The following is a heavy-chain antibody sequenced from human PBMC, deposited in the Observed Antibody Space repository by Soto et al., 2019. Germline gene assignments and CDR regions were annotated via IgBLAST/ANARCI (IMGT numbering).Heavy chain of an antibody. D-gene: IGHD6-13*01. CDR3: ARKYSSSWSFYYYYGRDV. CDR2: ISSSSSYI. CDR1: GFTFSSYS. J-gene: IGHJ6*02. Sequence: GGSLRLSCSASGFTFSSYSMNWVRQAPGKGLEWVSSISSSSSYIYYADSVKGRFTISRDNAKNSLYLQMNSLRAEDTAVYYCARKYSSSWSFYYYYGRDVWGQGKTVTGSS. V-gene: IGHV3-21*01.